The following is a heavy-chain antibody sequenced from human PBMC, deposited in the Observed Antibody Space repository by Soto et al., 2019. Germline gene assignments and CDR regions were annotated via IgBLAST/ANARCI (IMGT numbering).Heavy chain of an antibody. Sequence: GGSLRLSCAASGFTVSSNYMSWVRQAPGKGLEWVSVIYSGGSTYYADSVKGRFTISRDNSKNTLYLQMNSLRAEDTAVYYCARESPRGYSYGSYYFDYWGQGTLVTAPQ. CDR3: ARESPRGYSYGSYYFDY. CDR2: IYSGGST. J-gene: IGHJ4*02. CDR1: GFTVSSNY. D-gene: IGHD5-18*01. V-gene: IGHV3-53*01.